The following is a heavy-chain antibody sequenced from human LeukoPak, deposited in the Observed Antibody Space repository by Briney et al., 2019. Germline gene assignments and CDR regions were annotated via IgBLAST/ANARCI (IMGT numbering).Heavy chain of an antibody. CDR2: ISGSGGTT. Sequence: GGSLRLSCAASGLTSSSYAMNWVRQAPGKGLEWVSVISGSGGTTYYADSVKGRFTISRDNSKNTLYLQMNSLRVEDTAVYYCARGLYSSSPWGQGTLVTVSS. CDR1: GLTSSSYA. CDR3: ARGLYSSSP. V-gene: IGHV3-23*01. J-gene: IGHJ4*02. D-gene: IGHD6-6*01.